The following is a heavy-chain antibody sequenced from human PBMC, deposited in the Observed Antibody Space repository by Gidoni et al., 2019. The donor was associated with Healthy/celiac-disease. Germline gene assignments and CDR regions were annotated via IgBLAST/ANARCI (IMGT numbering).Heavy chain of an antibody. CDR1: GFTFSSDA. Sequence: EVQLLESGGGSLEPGGPLRRSCAASGFTFSSDAMSWVHQAPGKGLEWVAAISGSGGRTYYADSVKGRFTISRDNSKNTLYLQMNGLRAEDTAVYYCAKAPFGGSGWELYFDYWGQGTLVTVSS. D-gene: IGHD6-19*01. CDR3: AKAPFGGSGWELYFDY. J-gene: IGHJ4*02. CDR2: ISGSGGRT. V-gene: IGHV3-23*01.